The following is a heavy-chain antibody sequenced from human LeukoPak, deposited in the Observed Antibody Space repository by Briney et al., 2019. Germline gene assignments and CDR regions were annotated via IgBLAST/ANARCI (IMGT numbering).Heavy chain of an antibody. D-gene: IGHD2-2*01. CDR2: IYTSGST. J-gene: IGHJ3*02. V-gene: IGHV4-61*02. CDR1: GGSISSGSYY. Sequence: SQTLSLTCTVSGGSISSGSYYWSWIRQPAGKGLEWIGRIYTSGSTNYNPSLKSRVTISVDTSKNQFSLKLSSVTAADTAVYYCARDPLRVVPAALKPSDAFDIWGQGTMVTVSS. CDR3: ARDPLRVVPAALKPSDAFDI.